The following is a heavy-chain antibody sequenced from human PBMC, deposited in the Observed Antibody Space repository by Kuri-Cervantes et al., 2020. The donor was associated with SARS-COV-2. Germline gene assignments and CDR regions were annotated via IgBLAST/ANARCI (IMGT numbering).Heavy chain of an antibody. CDR2: ISGYNGDT. CDR1: GYTFTSYG. CDR3: ATHDSRGYYYDY. V-gene: IGHV1-18*01. J-gene: IGHJ4*02. D-gene: IGHD3-22*01. Sequence: ASVKVSCKASGYTFTSYGISWVRQAPGQGLEWMGWISGYNGDTEYAQILQGRVTMTTDTSTSTAYMELRSLTSDDTAVYHCATHDSRGYYYDYWGQGTLVTVSS.